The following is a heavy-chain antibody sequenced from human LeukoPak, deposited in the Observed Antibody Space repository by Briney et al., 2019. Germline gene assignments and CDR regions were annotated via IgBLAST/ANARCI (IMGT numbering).Heavy chain of an antibody. Sequence: PGGSLRLSCAASGFTFSDYYMSWIRQAPGKELEWVSYISSSGSTIYYADSVKGRFTISRDNAKNSLYLQMNSLRAEDTAVYYCARDYYYDSSGYCDYWGQGTLVTVSS. CDR1: GFTFSDYY. J-gene: IGHJ4*02. CDR3: ARDYYYDSSGYCDY. V-gene: IGHV3-11*04. CDR2: ISSSGSTI. D-gene: IGHD3-22*01.